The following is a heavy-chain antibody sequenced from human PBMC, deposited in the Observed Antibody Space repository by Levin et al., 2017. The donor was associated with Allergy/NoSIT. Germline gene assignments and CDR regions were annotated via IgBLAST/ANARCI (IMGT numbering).Heavy chain of an antibody. CDR1: GYTFSKFG. CDR3: AASISLVRGIPKNYFDY. J-gene: IGHJ4*02. CDR2: ISAHNGNT. D-gene: IGHD3-10*01. Sequence: GESLKISCKTSGYTFSKFGFNWVRQAPGQGLEWMGWISAHNGNTIYAQKDQGRVTMTTDTSTSTAYMELRSLRSDHKAGDYCAASISLVRGIPKNYFDYWGQGTLVTVSS. V-gene: IGHV1-18*01.